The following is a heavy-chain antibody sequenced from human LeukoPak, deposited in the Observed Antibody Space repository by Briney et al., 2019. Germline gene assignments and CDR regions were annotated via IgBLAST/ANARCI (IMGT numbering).Heavy chain of an antibody. V-gene: IGHV4-38-2*02. CDR2: LYHSGST. D-gene: IGHD6-13*01. Sequence: PSGTLSLTCTVSDFAISSGYYWGWIRQPPGKGLEWIGSLYHSGSTNYNPSLKSRVTISVDTSKNQFSLKLSSVTAADTAVYYCARDNGSSSWSGYYYYMDVWGKGTTVTVSS. CDR3: ARDNGSSSWSGYYYYMDV. J-gene: IGHJ6*03. CDR1: DFAISSGYY.